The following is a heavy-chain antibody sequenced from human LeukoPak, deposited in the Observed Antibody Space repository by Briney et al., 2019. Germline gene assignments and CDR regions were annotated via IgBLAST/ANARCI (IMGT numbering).Heavy chain of an antibody. V-gene: IGHV3-30-3*01. CDR2: ISYDGTNK. Sequence: GGSLRLSCAASGFTFRSYAMHWVRQAPGKGLEWVGGISYDGTNKYYADSVKGRFTISRDNSKNTLYLQMNSLRTDDTAVYYCARESPACGEDCYFDYWGQGTLVTVSS. CDR3: ARESPACGEDCYFDY. D-gene: IGHD2-21*02. J-gene: IGHJ4*02. CDR1: GFTFRSYA.